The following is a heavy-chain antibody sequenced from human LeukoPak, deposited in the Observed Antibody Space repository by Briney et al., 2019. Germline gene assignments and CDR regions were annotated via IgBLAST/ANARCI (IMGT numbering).Heavy chain of an antibody. Sequence: PSETLSLTCAVYGGSFSGYYWGWIRQPPGRGLEWIGSIYYSGSTYYNPSLKSRVTIPVDTSKNQFSLKLSSVTAADTAVYYCARHSSGSGIEPFDIWGQGTMVTVSS. CDR3: ARHSSGSGIEPFDI. J-gene: IGHJ3*02. V-gene: IGHV4-39*01. D-gene: IGHD3-10*01. CDR1: GGSFSGYY. CDR2: IYYSGST.